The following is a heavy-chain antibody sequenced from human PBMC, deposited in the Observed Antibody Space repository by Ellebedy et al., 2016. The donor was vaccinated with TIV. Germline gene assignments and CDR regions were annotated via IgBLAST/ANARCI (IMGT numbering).Heavy chain of an antibody. Sequence: GESLKISXAASGFTFSSYAMSWVRQAPGKGLEWVSAISGSGGSTYYADSVKGRFTIYRANSKNTLYLQMNRLRAEDTAVSYCAKDQGVEEWLDAFDIWGQGTMVTVSS. V-gene: IGHV3-23*01. CDR1: GFTFSSYA. J-gene: IGHJ3*02. D-gene: IGHD6-19*01. CDR2: ISGSGGST. CDR3: AKDQGVEEWLDAFDI.